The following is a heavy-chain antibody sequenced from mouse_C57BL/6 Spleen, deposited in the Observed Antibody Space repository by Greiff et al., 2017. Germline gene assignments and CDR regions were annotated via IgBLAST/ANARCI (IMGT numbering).Heavy chain of an antibody. CDR2: IDPSDSYT. CDR3: ARSDYDGFFAY. V-gene: IGHV1-50*01. J-gene: IGHJ3*01. CDR1: GYTFTSYW. Sequence: QVQLQQSGAELVKPGASVKLSCKASGYTFTSYWMQWVKQRPGQGLEWIGEIDPSDSYTNYNQKFKGKATLTVDTSSSTAYMQLSSLTSEDSAVYYCARSDYDGFFAYWGQGTLVTVSA. D-gene: IGHD2-4*01.